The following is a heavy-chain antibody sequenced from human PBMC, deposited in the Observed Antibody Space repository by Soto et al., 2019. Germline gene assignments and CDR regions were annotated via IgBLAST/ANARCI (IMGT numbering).Heavy chain of an antibody. J-gene: IGHJ4*02. D-gene: IGHD6-19*01. CDR3: AKTQAARHRGWQWLVTFDY. CDR1: GGSSSSGGYS. Sequence: SETLSLTCAVSGGSSSSGGYSWNWIRQPPGKGLEWIGYIYHSGSTLYNPSLKSRVTISVDNSKNTLYLKMNSLRAEDTAVYYCAKTQAARHRGWQWLVTFDYWGQGTLVTVSS. CDR2: IYHSGST. V-gene: IGHV4-30-2*02.